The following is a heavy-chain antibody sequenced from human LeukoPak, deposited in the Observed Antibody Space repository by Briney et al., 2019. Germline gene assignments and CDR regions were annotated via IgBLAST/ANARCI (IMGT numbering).Heavy chain of an antibody. CDR3: ARSTIDY. CDR1: GFIFTNYV. CDR2: VSYEGSNE. Sequence: GGSLRLSCVGSGFIFTNYVIHWVRQAPGKGLEWVATVSYEGSNEYYADAVKGRFTISRDNAKNSLYLQMNSLRAEDTAVYYCARSTIDYWGQGTLVTVSS. J-gene: IGHJ4*02. V-gene: IGHV3-30-3*01.